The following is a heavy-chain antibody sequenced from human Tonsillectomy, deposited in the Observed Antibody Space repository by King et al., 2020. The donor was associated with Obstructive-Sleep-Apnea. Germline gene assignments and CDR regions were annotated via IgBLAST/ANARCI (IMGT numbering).Heavy chain of an antibody. D-gene: IGHD1-26*01. Sequence: QLQESGPGLVKPSETLSLTCTVSGGSISSYYWSWMRQPPGKGLEWIGYIYYSGSTNYNPFLKSRVTISVDTSKNQFSLRLSSVTAADTAVYYCASGRGGGEDWFDPWGQGTLVTVSS. CDR1: GGSISSYY. J-gene: IGHJ5*02. CDR3: ASGRGGGEDWFDP. CDR2: IYYSGST. V-gene: IGHV4-59*01.